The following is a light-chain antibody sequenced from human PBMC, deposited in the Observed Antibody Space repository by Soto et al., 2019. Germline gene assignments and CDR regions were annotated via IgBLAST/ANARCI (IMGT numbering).Light chain of an antibody. CDR1: QSVSSY. Sequence: EIVLTQSPATLSLSPGERPTLPCRASQSVSSYLAWYQQKPGQAPRLLIYAASNRATGLPARFSGSGSGTDFTLTISSLEPEDFAVYYCQQRSNWPPFTFGQGTRLEIK. V-gene: IGKV3-11*01. J-gene: IGKJ5*01. CDR2: AAS. CDR3: QQRSNWPPFT.